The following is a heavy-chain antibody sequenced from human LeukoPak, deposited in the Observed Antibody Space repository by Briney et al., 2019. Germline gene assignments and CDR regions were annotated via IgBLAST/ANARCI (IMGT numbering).Heavy chain of an antibody. J-gene: IGHJ4*02. CDR3: ASRSGSYPRYYFDY. CDR1: GGSISSYY. CDR2: IYYSGST. Sequence: SETLSLTCTVSGGSISSYYWSWIRQPPGKGLEWIGYIYYSGSTNYNPSLKSRVTISVDTSKNQFSLKLSSVTAADTAVYYCASRSGSYPRYYFDYWGQGTLVTVSS. V-gene: IGHV4-59*08. D-gene: IGHD1-26*01.